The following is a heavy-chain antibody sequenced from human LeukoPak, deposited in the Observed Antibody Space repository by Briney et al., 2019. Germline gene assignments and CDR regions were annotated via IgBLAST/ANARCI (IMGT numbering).Heavy chain of an antibody. J-gene: IGHJ4*02. Sequence: GGSLRLSCAASGFTFSSYAMHWVRQAPGKGLEWVAVISYDGSNKYYADSVKGRFTISRDNSKNTLYLQMNSLGAEDTAVYYCARDMSYSSSWTNPEVYIYWGQGTLVTVSS. CDR2: ISYDGSNK. D-gene: IGHD6-13*01. CDR3: ARDMSYSSSWTNPEVYIY. V-gene: IGHV3-30-3*01. CDR1: GFTFSSYA.